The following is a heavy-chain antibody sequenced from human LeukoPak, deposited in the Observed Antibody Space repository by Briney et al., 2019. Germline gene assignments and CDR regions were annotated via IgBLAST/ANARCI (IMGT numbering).Heavy chain of an antibody. Sequence: GASVKVSCKASGYTFTSYGISWVRQAPGQGLEWMGWISAYNGNTNYAQKLQGRVTMTTDTSTSTAYMELRSLRSDDTAVYYCARDSTGIAAVRGAFDIRGQGTMVTVSS. V-gene: IGHV1-18*01. CDR1: GYTFTSYG. D-gene: IGHD6-13*01. J-gene: IGHJ3*02. CDR3: ARDSTGIAAVRGAFDI. CDR2: ISAYNGNT.